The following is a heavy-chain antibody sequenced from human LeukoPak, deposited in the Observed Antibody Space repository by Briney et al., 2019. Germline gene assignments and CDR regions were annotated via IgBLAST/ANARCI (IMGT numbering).Heavy chain of an antibody. CDR2: INHSGST. CDR3: ARYSYGSIGAFDI. CDR1: GGSFSGYY. V-gene: IGHV4-34*01. J-gene: IGHJ3*02. Sequence: SETLSLTCAVYGGSFSGYYWSWIRQPPGKGLEWIGEINHSGSTNYNPSLKSRVTISVDTSKNQFSLKLSSVTAADTAVYYCARYSYGSIGAFDIWGQGTMVTVSS. D-gene: IGHD5-18*01.